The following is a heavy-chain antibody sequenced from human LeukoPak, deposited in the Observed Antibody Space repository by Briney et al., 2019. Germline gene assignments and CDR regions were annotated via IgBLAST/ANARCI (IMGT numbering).Heavy chain of an antibody. D-gene: IGHD1-26*01. CDR1: GFTFSSYS. V-gene: IGHV3-21*01. CDR2: ISSSSSYI. CDR3: ARDAHRYSIVGATAIRDPGY. J-gene: IGHJ4*02. Sequence: GGSLRLSCAASGFTFSSYSMNWVRQAPGKGLEWVSSISSSSSYIYYTDSVKSRFTISRDNAKNSLYLQMNSLRVEDTAVYYCARDAHRYSIVGATAIRDPGYWGQGTLVTVSS.